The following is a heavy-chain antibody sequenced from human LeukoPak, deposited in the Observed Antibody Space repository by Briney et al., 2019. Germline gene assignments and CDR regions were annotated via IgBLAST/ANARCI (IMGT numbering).Heavy chain of an antibody. J-gene: IGHJ3*01. D-gene: IGHD3-16*01. CDR1: VYTFTRYG. CDR2: ISAYNGNT. CDR3: ARGLPGRDAFDV. Sequence: GASVKVSCKASVYTFTRYGISWVRQAPGQGLEWMGRISAYNGNTNYAQKLQGRVTMTTDTSTSTAYMELRSLRSDDTAVYYCARGLPGRDAFDVWGQGTVVTVSS. V-gene: IGHV1-18*01.